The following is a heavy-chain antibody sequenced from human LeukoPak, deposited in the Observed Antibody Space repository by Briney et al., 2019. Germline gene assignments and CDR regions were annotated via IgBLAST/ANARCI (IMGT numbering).Heavy chain of an antibody. Sequence: GGSLRLSCAASGFTFSSYAMHWVRQAPGKGLEYVSAISSNGGSTYYANSVKGRFTISRDISKNTLYLQMGSLRAEDMAVYYCAREGIAAAGGFDYWGQGTLVTVSS. V-gene: IGHV3-64*01. CDR2: ISSNGGST. CDR1: GFTFSSYA. CDR3: AREGIAAAGGFDY. J-gene: IGHJ4*02. D-gene: IGHD6-13*01.